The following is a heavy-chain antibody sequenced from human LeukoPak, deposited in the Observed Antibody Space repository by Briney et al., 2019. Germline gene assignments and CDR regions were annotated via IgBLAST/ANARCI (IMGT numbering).Heavy chain of an antibody. J-gene: IGHJ4*02. V-gene: IGHV3-21*01. CDR2: ISSSSSYI. Sequence: GGSLRLSCAASGFTFSSYSMNWVRQAPGKGLEWVSSISSSSSYIYYADSVKGRFTISRDNAKNSLYPQMNSLRAEDTAVYYCARDPFSSGSQTFDYWGQGTLVTVSS. CDR3: ARDPFSSGSQTFDY. CDR1: GFTFSSYS. D-gene: IGHD3-10*01.